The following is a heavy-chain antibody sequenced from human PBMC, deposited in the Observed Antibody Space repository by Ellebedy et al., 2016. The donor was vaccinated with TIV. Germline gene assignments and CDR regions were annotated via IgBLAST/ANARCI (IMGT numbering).Heavy chain of an antibody. D-gene: IGHD2-21*01. Sequence: MPSETLSLTCTVSSGSISNYYWSWVRQPPGKGLEWIGYIYYSGSTNYNPSLKSRVTISVDTSKNQFSLKVTSVTAADTAVYYCARDGVRQGMDVWGQGTTVTVSS. CDR2: IYYSGST. V-gene: IGHV4-59*12. CDR1: SGSISNYY. CDR3: ARDGVRQGMDV. J-gene: IGHJ6*02.